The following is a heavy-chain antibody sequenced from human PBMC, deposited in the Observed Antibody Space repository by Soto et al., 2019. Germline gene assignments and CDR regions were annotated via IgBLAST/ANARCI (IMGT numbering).Heavy chain of an antibody. D-gene: IGHD3-9*01. Sequence: PSETLSLTCAVYGGSFSAHYWNWIRQSPGKGLEWIGEINHSGGTNYNPSLKSRVTISVDTSKNQFSLKLNSVTAADTAVHYCAREVYYDILPGYYRVYYGMDVWGLGTTVTVSS. CDR2: INHSGGT. CDR1: GGSFSAHY. J-gene: IGHJ6*02. CDR3: AREVYYDILPGYYRVYYGMDV. V-gene: IGHV4-34*01.